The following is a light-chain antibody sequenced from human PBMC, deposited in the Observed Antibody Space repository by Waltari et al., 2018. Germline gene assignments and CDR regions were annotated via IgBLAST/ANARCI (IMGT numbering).Light chain of an antibody. Sequence: QSALTQPASVSGSPGQSIAISCTGTSSDVGGYNYVSWYQQYPGKAPKLMISEVSNRPSGVSNRFSGSKSGNTAALTISGLQAEDEADYYCISYAGSTYVFGTGTTVTVL. V-gene: IGLV2-14*01. CDR3: ISYAGSTYV. CDR2: EVS. CDR1: SSDVGGYNY. J-gene: IGLJ1*01.